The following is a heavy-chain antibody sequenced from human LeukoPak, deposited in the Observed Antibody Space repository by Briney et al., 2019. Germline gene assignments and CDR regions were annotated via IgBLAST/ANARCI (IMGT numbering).Heavy chain of an antibody. D-gene: IGHD3-22*01. CDR3: ARHDPYYDSSGYIDY. CDR2: IYYSGST. Sequence: SETLSLTCTVSGGSISSGGYYWSWIRQHPGKGLEWIGYIYYSGSTYYNPSLKSRVTISVDTSKNQFSLKLSSVTAADTAVYYCARHDPYYDSSGYIDYWGQGTLVTVSS. J-gene: IGHJ4*02. CDR1: GGSISSGGYY. V-gene: IGHV4-31*03.